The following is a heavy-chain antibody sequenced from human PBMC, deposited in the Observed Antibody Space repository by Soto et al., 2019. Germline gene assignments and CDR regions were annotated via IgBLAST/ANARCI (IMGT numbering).Heavy chain of an antibody. D-gene: IGHD7-27*01. CDR2: IYHSGST. CDR1: GGSISSGGYY. CDR3: ARVPGP. Sequence: QLQLQESGSGLIKPSQTLSLNYAVSGGSISSGGYYWSWIRQPPGKGLEWIGYIYHSGSTYYNPSLKSRVTISVDRSKNQFSLKLSSVTAADTAVYYCARVPGPWGQGTLVTVSS. V-gene: IGHV4-30-2*01. J-gene: IGHJ5*02.